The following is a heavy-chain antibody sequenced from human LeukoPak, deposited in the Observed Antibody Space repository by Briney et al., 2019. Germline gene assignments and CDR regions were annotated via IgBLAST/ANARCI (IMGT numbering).Heavy chain of an antibody. Sequence: GGSLRLSCAASGFTFSTYNMNWVRQAPGKGLEWVSYISKTSSSIYYADSVKGRFTISRDNAKNPLYLQMNSLRAEDTAVYYCASSGDYYMGYWGQGTLVTVPS. V-gene: IGHV3-48*01. CDR1: GFTFSTYN. J-gene: IGHJ4*02. CDR2: ISKTSSSI. CDR3: ASSGDYYMGY. D-gene: IGHD1-26*01.